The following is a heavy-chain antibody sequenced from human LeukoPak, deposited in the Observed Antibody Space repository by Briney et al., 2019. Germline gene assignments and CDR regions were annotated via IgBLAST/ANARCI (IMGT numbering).Heavy chain of an antibody. CDR3: ATPGYSSGWYWVY. J-gene: IGHJ4*02. CDR2: INHSGST. Sequence: SETLSLTCAVYGGSFSGYYWSWIRQPPGKGLEWIGEINHSGSTNYNPSLKSRVTISVDTSKKQLSLKLTSVTAADTAVYYCATPGYSSGWYWVYWGQGNLVTVSS. D-gene: IGHD6-19*01. CDR1: GGSFSGYY. V-gene: IGHV4-34*01.